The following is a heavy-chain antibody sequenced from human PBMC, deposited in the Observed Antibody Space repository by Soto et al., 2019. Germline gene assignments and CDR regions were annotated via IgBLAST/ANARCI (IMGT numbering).Heavy chain of an antibody. J-gene: IGHJ6*02. CDR2: IRSKANSYAT. Sequence: EVQLVESGGGLVQPGGSLKLSCAASGFTFSGSAMHWVRQASGKGLEWVGRIRSKANSYATAYAASVKGRFTISRDDSKNTAYLQMNSLETEDTAVYYCTRHPDYYDSSGLDVYYYYGMDVWGQGTTVTVSS. CDR3: TRHPDYYDSSGLDVYYYYGMDV. D-gene: IGHD3-22*01. V-gene: IGHV3-73*02. CDR1: GFTFSGSA.